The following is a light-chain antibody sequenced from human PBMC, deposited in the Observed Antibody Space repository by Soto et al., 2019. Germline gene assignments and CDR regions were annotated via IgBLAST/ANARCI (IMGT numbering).Light chain of an antibody. CDR3: QQRHMWPIT. V-gene: IGKV3-11*01. CDR1: QDIRNV. Sequence: AQSPTSLSASVGDRVTITCRASQDIRNVLAWYQQKNGQAPRILIYDAYNRATGIPPRFSGSGYGTDFNLTISSLETEDSAVYYCQQRHMWPITFGQGTRLEIK. J-gene: IGKJ5*01. CDR2: DAY.